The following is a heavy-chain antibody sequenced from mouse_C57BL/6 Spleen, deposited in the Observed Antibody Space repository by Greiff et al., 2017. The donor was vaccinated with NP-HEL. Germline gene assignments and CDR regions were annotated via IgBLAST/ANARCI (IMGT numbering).Heavy chain of an antibody. Sequence: QVQLQQPGTELVKPGASVKLSCKASGYTFTSYWMHWVKQRPGQGLEWIGNINPSNGGTNYNEKFKSKATLTVDKSSSTAYMQLSSLTSEDSAVYYCARKIYYDYDEDAMDYWGRGTSVTVSS. CDR1: GYTFTSYW. J-gene: IGHJ4*01. V-gene: IGHV1-53*01. D-gene: IGHD2-4*01. CDR2: INPSNGGT. CDR3: ARKIYYDYDEDAMDY.